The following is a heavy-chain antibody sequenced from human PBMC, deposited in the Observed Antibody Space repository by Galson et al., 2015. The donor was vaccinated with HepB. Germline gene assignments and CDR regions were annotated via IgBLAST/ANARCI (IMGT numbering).Heavy chain of an antibody. Sequence: SLRLSCAASGFAFGNYGMHWVRQAPGKGLEWMALTWKDGSNKHYADSLKGRFRISRDNTKNTLFLEEDSLRAEDTAVYYCAREDATITVAALEYWGQGVLVTVSS. D-gene: IGHD6-19*01. CDR3: AREDATITVAALEY. J-gene: IGHJ4*02. CDR1: GFAFGNYG. CDR2: TWKDGSNK. V-gene: IGHV3-33*01.